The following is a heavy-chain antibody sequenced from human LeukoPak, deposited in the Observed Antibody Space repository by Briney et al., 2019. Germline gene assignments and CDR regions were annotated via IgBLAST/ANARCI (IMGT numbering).Heavy chain of an antibody. CDR2: ISAYNGNT. V-gene: IGHV1-18*01. J-gene: IGHJ4*02. Sequence: AAVTVSSKASGYTFTIYGISWVRQAPGQGLEWMGWISAYNGNTNYAQKLQGRVTMTTDTSTSTAYMELRSLRSDDTAVYYCARAPSSGSYYQFDYWGQGTLVTVSS. CDR1: GYTFTIYG. D-gene: IGHD3-10*01. CDR3: ARAPSSGSYYQFDY.